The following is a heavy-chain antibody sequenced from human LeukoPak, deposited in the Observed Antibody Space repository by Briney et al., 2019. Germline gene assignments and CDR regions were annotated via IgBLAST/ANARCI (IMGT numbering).Heavy chain of an antibody. CDR2: IYYSGST. CDR3: ARSHSIWTSFDY. Sequence: SETLSPTCTVSGGSISTYYWSWIRQPPGKGLEWIGYIYYSGSTNYNPSLKSRVTISVDTSKNQFSLKLSSVTAADTAVYYCARSHSIWTSFDYWGQGTLVTVSS. D-gene: IGHD3/OR15-3a*01. V-gene: IGHV4-59*01. CDR1: GGSISTYY. J-gene: IGHJ4*02.